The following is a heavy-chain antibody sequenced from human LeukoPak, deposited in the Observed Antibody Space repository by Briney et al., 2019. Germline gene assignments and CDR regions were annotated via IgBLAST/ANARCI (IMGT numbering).Heavy chain of an antibody. CDR3: ARDPIRPVGWFGELYFDY. D-gene: IGHD3-10*01. CDR2: ISAYNGNK. CDR1: GYTFPRYG. Sequence: AASVNVSCKSCGYTFPRYGISWVRQPPAQGLEGMGWISAYNGNKNFVQKLQGRLTMTTDTSTSTAYMELRSLRSDDTAVYYCARDPIRPVGWFGELYFDYWGQGTLVTVSS. V-gene: IGHV1-18*04. J-gene: IGHJ4*02.